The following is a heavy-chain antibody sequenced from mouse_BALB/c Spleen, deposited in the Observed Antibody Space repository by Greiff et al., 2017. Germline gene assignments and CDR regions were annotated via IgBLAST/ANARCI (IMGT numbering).Heavy chain of an antibody. CDR3: ARQRAGTWYFDV. Sequence: EVQLVESGGGLVKPGGSLKLSCAASGFAFSSYDMSWVRQTPEKRLEWVAYISSGGGSTYYPDTVKGRFTISRDNAKNTLYLQMSSLKSEDTAMYYCARQRAGTWYFDVWGAGTTLTVSS. CDR1: GFAFSSYD. J-gene: IGHJ1*01. D-gene: IGHD4-1*01. CDR2: ISSGGGST. V-gene: IGHV5-12-1*01.